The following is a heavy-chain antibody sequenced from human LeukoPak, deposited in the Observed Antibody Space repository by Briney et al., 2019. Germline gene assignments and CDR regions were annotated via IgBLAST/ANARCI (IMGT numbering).Heavy chain of an antibody. Sequence: ASVKVSCKASGYTFTAYIHWVRQAPGPGLEWMGWINPNSGGTNYAQKFQGRVTLTRDTSITTAYMELNRLRSDDTAVYYCAKARGLYCSSTSCYDCDVWGKGTTVTVSS. J-gene: IGHJ6*04. CDR3: AKARGLYCSSTSCYDCDV. CDR1: GYTFTAY. D-gene: IGHD2-2*01. V-gene: IGHV1-2*02. CDR2: INPNSGGT.